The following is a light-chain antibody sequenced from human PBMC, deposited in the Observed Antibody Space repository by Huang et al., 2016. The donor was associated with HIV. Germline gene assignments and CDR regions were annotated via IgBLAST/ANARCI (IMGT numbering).Light chain of an antibody. Sequence: DIQMTQSPSTLSASVGDRVTITCRARQSISHYLAWYQQKPGKAPKLLIYKASTLESGVPSRFSGSGSWTEFTLTISSLQPDDFATYYCQQYNSYRTFGQGTKVEIK. V-gene: IGKV1-5*03. CDR1: QSISHY. CDR3: QQYNSYRT. CDR2: KAS. J-gene: IGKJ1*01.